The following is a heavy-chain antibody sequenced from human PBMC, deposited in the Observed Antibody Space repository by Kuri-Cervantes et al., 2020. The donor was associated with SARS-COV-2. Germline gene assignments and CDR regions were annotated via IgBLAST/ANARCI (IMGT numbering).Heavy chain of an antibody. J-gene: IGHJ4*02. V-gene: IGHV1-69*06. D-gene: IGHD5-24*01. CDR3: ARFGSQEDGYNSGNY. Sequence: SVKVSCKASGGTFSSYAISWVRQAPGQGLEWMGGIIPIFGTANYAQKFQGRVTITADKSTSTAYMELSSLRSEDTAVYYCARFGSQEDGYNSGNYWGQGTLVTVSS. CDR2: IIPIFGTA. CDR1: GGTFSSYA.